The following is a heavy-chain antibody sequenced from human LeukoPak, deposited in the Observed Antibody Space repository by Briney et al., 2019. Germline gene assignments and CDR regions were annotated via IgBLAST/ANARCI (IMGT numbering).Heavy chain of an antibody. CDR3: ARLLTGGSQEV. D-gene: IGHD1-26*01. V-gene: IGHV4-34*01. CDR1: GGSFSGYY. Sequence: SETLSLTCAVYGGSFSGYYWSWIRRPPGKGLEWIGEINHSGSTNYNPSLKSRVTISVDTSKNQFSLKLSSVTAADTAVYYCARLLTGGSQEVWGQGTLVTVSS. CDR2: INHSGST. J-gene: IGHJ4*02.